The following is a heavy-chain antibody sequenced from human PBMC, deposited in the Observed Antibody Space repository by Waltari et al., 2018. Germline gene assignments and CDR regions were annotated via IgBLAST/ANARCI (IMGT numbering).Heavy chain of an antibody. CDR3: AKDSSPFLEHRVYYYYYMDV. Sequence: EVQLLESGGGLVQPGGSMRLSCAGAGLTFGNYAISGVRQAPGGGLEWVTVLYSGGTTYYAAALKGRFTISRDNSKNTLYLQMNSLRAEDTAVYYCAKDSSPFLEHRVYYYYYMDVWGKGTTVTVSS. CDR2: LYSGGTT. D-gene: IGHD3-3*01. J-gene: IGHJ6*03. V-gene: IGHV3-23*03. CDR1: GLTFGNYA.